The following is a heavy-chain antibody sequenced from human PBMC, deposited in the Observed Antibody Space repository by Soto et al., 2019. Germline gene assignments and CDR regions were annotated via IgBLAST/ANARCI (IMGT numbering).Heavy chain of an antibody. V-gene: IGHV4-31*03. CDR3: ARLHLPDTFHYYGMDV. D-gene: IGHD2-2*01. CDR1: WGSISKLGGY. J-gene: IGHJ6*02. CDR2: IYYSGST. Sequence: TLSLTCPVSWGSISKLGGYRIWIRQHPGKGLEWIGYIYYSGSTYYNPSLKSRVTISVDAAKNQFSLKVSSVTAADTAVYYCARLHLPDTFHYYGMDVWGQGTTVTVSS.